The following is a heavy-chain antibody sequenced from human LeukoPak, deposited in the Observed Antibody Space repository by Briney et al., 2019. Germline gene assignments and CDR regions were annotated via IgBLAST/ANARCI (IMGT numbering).Heavy chain of an antibody. CDR1: GGSFSGYY. J-gene: IGHJ4*02. D-gene: IGHD5-24*01. CDR2: INHSGST. V-gene: IGHV4-34*01. CDR3: ARDERDGYKY. Sequence: PSETLSLTCAVYGGSFSGYYWSWIRQPPGKGLELIGEINHSGSTNYNPSLNSRVTISVDTSKNQFSLKLSSVTAADTAVYYCARDERDGYKYWGQGTLVTVSS.